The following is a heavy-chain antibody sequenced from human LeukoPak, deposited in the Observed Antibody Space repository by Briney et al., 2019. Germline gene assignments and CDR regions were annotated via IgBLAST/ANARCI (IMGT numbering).Heavy chain of an antibody. J-gene: IGHJ5*02. D-gene: IGHD1-26*01. V-gene: IGHV4-39*07. CDR1: GDSISSNSYY. Sequence: PSETLSLTCTVSGDSISSNSYYWGWIRQPPGKGLEWIGSIYYSGSTYYNPSLKSRVTISVDTSKNQFSLKLSSVTAADTAVYYCARGIIVGATWGENYNCFDPWGQGTLVTVSS. CDR3: ARGIIVGATWGENYNCFDP. CDR2: IYYSGST.